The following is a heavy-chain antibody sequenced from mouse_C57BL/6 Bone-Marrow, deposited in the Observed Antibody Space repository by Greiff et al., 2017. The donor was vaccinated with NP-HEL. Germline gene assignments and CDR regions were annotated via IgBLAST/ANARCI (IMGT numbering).Heavy chain of an antibody. D-gene: IGHD1-1*01. V-gene: IGHV5-4*03. Sequence: EVKVVESGGGLVKPGGSLKLSCAASGFTFSSYAMSWVRQTPEKRLEWVATISDGGSYTYYPDNVQGRFTISRDNAKNNLYLQMSHLKSEDTAMDYCAREVTTVGYFDYWGQGTTLTVSS. J-gene: IGHJ2*01. CDR1: GFTFSSYA. CDR2: ISDGGSYT. CDR3: AREVTTVGYFDY.